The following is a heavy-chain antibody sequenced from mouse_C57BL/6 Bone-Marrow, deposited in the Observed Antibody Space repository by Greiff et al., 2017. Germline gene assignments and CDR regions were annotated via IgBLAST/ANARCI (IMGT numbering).Heavy chain of an antibody. CDR1: GYTFTSYW. V-gene: IGHV1-64*01. Sequence: QVQLKQPGAELVKPGAPVKLSCKASGYTFTSYWMHWVKQRPGQGLEWIGMIHPNSGSTNYNEKFKSKATLTVDKSSSTAYMQLSSLTSEDSAVYYCARWNYYGSSYCYAMDYWGQGTSVTVSS. CDR2: IHPNSGST. CDR3: ARWNYYGSSYCYAMDY. D-gene: IGHD1-1*01. J-gene: IGHJ4*01.